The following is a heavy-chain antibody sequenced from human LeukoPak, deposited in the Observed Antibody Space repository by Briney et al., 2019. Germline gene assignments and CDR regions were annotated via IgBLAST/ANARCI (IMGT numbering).Heavy chain of an antibody. J-gene: IGHJ3*02. CDR3: ARGQGITICGVVIMGAFDI. CDR1: GGTFSSYA. CDR2: IIPIFGTA. Sequence: SVKVSCKASGGTFSSYAISWVRQAPGQGLEWMGGIIPIFGTANYAQKFQGRVTITTDESTSTAYMELSSLRSEDTAVYYCARGQGITICGVVIMGAFDIWGQGTMVTVSS. V-gene: IGHV1-69*05. D-gene: IGHD3-3*01.